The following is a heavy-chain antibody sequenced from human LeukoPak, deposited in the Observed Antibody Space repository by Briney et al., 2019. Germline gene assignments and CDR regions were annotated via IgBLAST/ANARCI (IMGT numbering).Heavy chain of an antibody. CDR1: GGSISSGGYS. D-gene: IGHD2-21*01. CDR3: ARGSVVNPNWFDP. V-gene: IGHV4-30-2*01. Sequence: SQTLSLTCAVSGGSISSGGYSWSRIRQPPGKGLEWIGYIHHSGSTYYNPSLKSRVTISVDTSKNQFSLKLSSVTAADTAVYYCARGSVVNPNWFDPWGQGTLVTVSS. J-gene: IGHJ5*02. CDR2: IHHSGST.